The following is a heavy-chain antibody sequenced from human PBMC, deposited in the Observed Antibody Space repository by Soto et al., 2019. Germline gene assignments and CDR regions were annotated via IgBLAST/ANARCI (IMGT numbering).Heavy chain of an antibody. CDR3: AGSSWLH. D-gene: IGHD6-13*01. CDR1: GLTVNSDH. CDR2: IYSGGGT. J-gene: IGHJ4*02. V-gene: IGHV3-53*04. Sequence: EVQLVESGGGLVQPGGSLRLSCAASGLTVNSDHLSWVRQAPGKGLEWVSIIYSGGGTYYADSVKGRFTISRHTSKNTLYLQMSSLRPDDTDVYYCAGSSWLHGGQGTLFTVSS.